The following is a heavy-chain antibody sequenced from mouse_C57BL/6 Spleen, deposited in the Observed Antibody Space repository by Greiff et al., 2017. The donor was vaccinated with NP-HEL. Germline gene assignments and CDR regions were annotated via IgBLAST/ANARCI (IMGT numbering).Heavy chain of an antibody. CDR3: ALITTVVEYFDV. CDR1: GYTFTSYW. V-gene: IGHV1-7*01. CDR2: INPSSGYT. D-gene: IGHD1-1*01. Sequence: QVQLKQSGAELAKPGASVKLSCKASGYTFTSYWMHWVKQRPGQGLEWIGYINPSSGYTKYNQKFKDKATLTADKSSSTAYMQLSSLTYEDSAVYYCALITTVVEYFDVWGTGTTVTVSS. J-gene: IGHJ1*03.